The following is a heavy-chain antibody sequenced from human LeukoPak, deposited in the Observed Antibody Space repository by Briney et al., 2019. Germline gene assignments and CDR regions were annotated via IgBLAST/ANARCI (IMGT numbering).Heavy chain of an antibody. Sequence: RSGGSLRLSCAASGFTFDDYGMSWVRQAPGKGREWVSGINWNGGSTGYADSVKGRFTISRDNAKNSLYLQMNSLRAEDTALYYCARDGGYRYGMDVWGQGTTVTVSS. CDR3: ARDGGYRYGMDV. CDR1: GFTFDDYG. CDR2: INWNGGST. D-gene: IGHD1-26*01. J-gene: IGHJ6*02. V-gene: IGHV3-20*04.